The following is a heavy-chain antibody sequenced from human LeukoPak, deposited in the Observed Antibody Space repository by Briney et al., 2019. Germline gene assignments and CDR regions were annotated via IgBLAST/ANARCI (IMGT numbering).Heavy chain of an antibody. D-gene: IGHD5-18*01. CDR2: IIPILGIA. Sequence: RASVKVSCKASGGTFSSYAISWVRQAPGQGLEWMGRIIPILGIANYAQKFQGRVTITADKYTSTAYMELSSLRSEDTAVYYCASEGYSYGYGDYWGQGTLVTVSS. J-gene: IGHJ4*02. CDR1: GGTFSSYA. V-gene: IGHV1-69*04. CDR3: ASEGYSYGYGDY.